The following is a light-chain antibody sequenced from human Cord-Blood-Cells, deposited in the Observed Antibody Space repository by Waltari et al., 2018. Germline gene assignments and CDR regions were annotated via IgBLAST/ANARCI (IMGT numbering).Light chain of an antibody. CDR3: QQYNSYSRT. Sequence: DLQMTQPPSTLSASVGDRVTITCRASQSISSWLAWYQQKPGKAPKLLIYKASSLESGVPSRFSGSGSGTEFTLTISSLQPDDFATYYCQQYNSYSRTFGQGTKVEIK. CDR2: KAS. J-gene: IGKJ1*01. CDR1: QSISSW. V-gene: IGKV1-5*03.